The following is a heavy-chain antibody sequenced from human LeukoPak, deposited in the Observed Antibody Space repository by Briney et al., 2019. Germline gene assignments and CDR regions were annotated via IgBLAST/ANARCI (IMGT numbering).Heavy chain of an antibody. CDR3: ATIYGGNSDY. D-gene: IGHD4-23*01. J-gene: IGHJ4*02. Sequence: SETLTLTCAVYGGSFSGYYWSWIRQPPGKGLERIGEINHSGSTNYNPSLKSRVTISVDTSKNQFSLKLSSVTAADTAVYYCATIYGGNSDYWGQGTLVTVSS. CDR1: GGSFSGYY. CDR2: INHSGST. V-gene: IGHV4-34*01.